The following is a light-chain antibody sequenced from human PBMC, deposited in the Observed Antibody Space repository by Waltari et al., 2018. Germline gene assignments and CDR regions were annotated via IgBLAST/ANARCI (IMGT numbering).Light chain of an antibody. J-gene: IGKJ3*01. CDR2: TAS. V-gene: IGKV1-39*01. CDR1: QTIYDY. Sequence: DIQMTQSPTSLSASVGDTVIITCRASQTIYDYLNWYQQKPGKAPKLLSSTASNLESGVPSRFSGRGYGTQFTLTISGLQPEDFATYYCLQSSITQGTFGPGTTVDIK. CDR3: LQSSITQGT.